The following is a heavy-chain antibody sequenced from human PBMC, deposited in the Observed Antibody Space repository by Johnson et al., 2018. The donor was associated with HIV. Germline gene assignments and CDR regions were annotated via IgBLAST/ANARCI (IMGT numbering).Heavy chain of an antibody. D-gene: IGHD2-8*01. CDR2: ISSNGGTT. CDR3: AREGTNGVSPGAFDI. CDR1: GFTLSSYV. J-gene: IGHJ3*02. V-gene: IGHV3-64*01. Sequence: VQVLESGGGVVQPGRSLRLSCAASGFTLSSYVMHWVRQAPGKGLENVSAISSNGGTTYYANSVKGRFTISRDNSKNTLYLQMNSLRAEDTAVYYCAREGTNGVSPGAFDIWGQGTMVTVSS.